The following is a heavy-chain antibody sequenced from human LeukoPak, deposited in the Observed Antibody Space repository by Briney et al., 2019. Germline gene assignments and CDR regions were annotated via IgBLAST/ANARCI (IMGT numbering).Heavy chain of an antibody. J-gene: IGHJ3*02. D-gene: IGHD4-17*01. Sequence: SETLSLTCTVSGGSISSGTYYWSWIRKPAGKGLEWIGRIYNSGSTKYNPSLKSRVTMSVDTSKNQFSLKLSSVTAADTAVYYCAGDTTVTKDAFDIWGQGTMVTVSS. CDR3: AGDTTVTKDAFDI. V-gene: IGHV4-61*02. CDR2: IYNSGST. CDR1: GGSISSGTYY.